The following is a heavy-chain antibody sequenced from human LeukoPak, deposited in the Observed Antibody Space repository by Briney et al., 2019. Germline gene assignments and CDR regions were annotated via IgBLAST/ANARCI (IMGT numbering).Heavy chain of an antibody. CDR1: GFTFSIYA. Sequence: PGGSLRLSCAPSGFTFSIYAMSWVRQAPGKGLEWVSAISGSGGSTYYADSVKGRFTISRDNSKNTLYLQMNSLRAEDTAVYYCAKGPHYYDSSGPLDYWGQGTLVTVSS. J-gene: IGHJ4*02. V-gene: IGHV3-23*01. CDR2: ISGSGGST. CDR3: AKGPHYYDSSGPLDY. D-gene: IGHD3-22*01.